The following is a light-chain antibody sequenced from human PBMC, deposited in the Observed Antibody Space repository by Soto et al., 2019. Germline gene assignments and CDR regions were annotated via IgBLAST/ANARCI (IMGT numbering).Light chain of an antibody. V-gene: IGKV3-15*01. Sequence: EIVLTRSPGTLSLSPGERATLSCRASQSVSSSYLAWYQQQPGQAPRVRIYGASTRATGIPARLSGSGSGTEFTLTISSLQSEDFAVYYCQQYDNWPTFGQGTKVDIK. J-gene: IGKJ1*01. CDR1: QSVSSSY. CDR2: GAS. CDR3: QQYDNWPT.